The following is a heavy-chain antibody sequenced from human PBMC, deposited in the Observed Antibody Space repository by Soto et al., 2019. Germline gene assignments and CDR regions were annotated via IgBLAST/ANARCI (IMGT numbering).Heavy chain of an antibody. V-gene: IGHV3-30*18. CDR2: ISYDGSNK. CDR1: GFTFSSYG. Sequence: QVQLVESGGGVVQPGRSLRLSCAASGFTFSSYGMHWVRQAPGKGLEWVAVISYDGSNKYYADSVKGRFTISRDNSKNTLYRQMNSMRAEDTAVYYCAKDRAGYCSGGSCQGNWFDPWGQGTLVTVSS. J-gene: IGHJ5*02. D-gene: IGHD2-15*01. CDR3: AKDRAGYCSGGSCQGNWFDP.